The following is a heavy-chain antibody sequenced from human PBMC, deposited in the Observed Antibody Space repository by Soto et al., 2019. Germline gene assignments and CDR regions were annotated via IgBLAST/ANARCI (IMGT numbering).Heavy chain of an antibody. CDR1: GYSFTSYW. D-gene: IGHD3-22*01. V-gene: IGHV5-51*01. CDR2: IYPGDSDT. CDR3: ATSYYYDRSGYYSALGAFDI. Sequence: PGESLKISCKGSGYSFTSYWIGWVRQMPGKGLEWMGIIYPGDSDTRYSPSFQGQVTISADKSISTAYLQWSSLKASDTAMYYCATSYYYDRSGYYSALGAFDIWGQGTMVTVSS. J-gene: IGHJ3*02.